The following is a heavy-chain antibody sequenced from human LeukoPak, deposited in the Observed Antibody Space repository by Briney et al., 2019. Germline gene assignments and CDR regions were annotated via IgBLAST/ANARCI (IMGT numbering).Heavy chain of an antibody. CDR2: TRYDGTNK. J-gene: IGHJ3*02. V-gene: IGHV3-30*02. D-gene: IGHD1-1*01. Sequence: GGSLRLSCAASGFTFSNYGIHWVRQAPGKGLEWVAFTRYDGTNKYYADSVKGRFTISRDNSKNTLYLQMNSLRAEDTAVYYCANVNQYNWNDGAFDIWGQGTMVTVSS. CDR3: ANVNQYNWNDGAFDI. CDR1: GFTFSNYG.